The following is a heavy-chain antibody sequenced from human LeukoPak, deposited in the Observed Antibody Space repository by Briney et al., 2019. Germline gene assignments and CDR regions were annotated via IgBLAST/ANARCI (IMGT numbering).Heavy chain of an antibody. D-gene: IGHD3-22*01. Sequence: GGSLKLSCAASGFTFSGSDIHWVRQASGKGLERVGHIRSKTNNYATADAASVKGRFTFSRDDSKNTAYIQMNSLKTEDTAVYYCTRHNYDRSGYGAFDIWGQGTMVIVSS. CDR1: GFTFSGSD. J-gene: IGHJ3*02. V-gene: IGHV3-73*01. CDR2: IRSKTNNYAT. CDR3: TRHNYDRSGYGAFDI.